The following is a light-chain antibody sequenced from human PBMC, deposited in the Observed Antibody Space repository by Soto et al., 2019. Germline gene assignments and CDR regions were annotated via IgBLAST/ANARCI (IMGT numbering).Light chain of an antibody. J-gene: IGLJ1*01. CDR2: EVT. Sequence: QSALTQPASVSGSLGQSITLSCTGTNSDVGAYNYVSWYQQHPGKAPKLMIYEVTNRPSGVSNRFSGSKSGNTASLTISGLQAEDEADYYCSSYTSSSTYVFGTGTKLTVL. V-gene: IGLV2-14*01. CDR1: NSDVGAYNY. CDR3: SSYTSSSTYV.